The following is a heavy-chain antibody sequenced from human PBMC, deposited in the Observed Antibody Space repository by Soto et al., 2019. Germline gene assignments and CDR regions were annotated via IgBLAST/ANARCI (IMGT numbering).Heavy chain of an antibody. V-gene: IGHV3-33*01. CDR3: VRDSGFGVWNGIDG. J-gene: IGHJ6*02. CDR1: GFPFSSFA. D-gene: IGHD3-10*01. Sequence: QVQLVESGGGVVQPGTSLRLSCAASGFPFSSFAMHWARQAPGKGPEWVAVIWHDGSTEYYADSVRGRFTVSRENSRNKVYLQLDSLRAEDPAGYYWVRDSGFGVWNGIDGWGQGTTVTVSS. CDR2: IWHDGSTE.